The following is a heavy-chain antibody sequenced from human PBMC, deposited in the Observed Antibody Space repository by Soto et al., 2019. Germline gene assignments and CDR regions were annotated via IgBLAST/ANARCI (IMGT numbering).Heavy chain of an antibody. Sequence: ASVKVSCKASGGTFSSYAISWVRQAPGQGLEWMGGIIPIFGTANYAQKFQGRVTITADESTSTAYMELSSLRSEDTAVYYCATVPLVKVGVTLGWFDPWGQGTTATVSS. J-gene: IGHJ5*02. CDR2: IIPIFGTA. D-gene: IGHD1-26*01. CDR3: ATVPLVKVGVTLGWFDP. V-gene: IGHV1-69*13. CDR1: GGTFSSYA.